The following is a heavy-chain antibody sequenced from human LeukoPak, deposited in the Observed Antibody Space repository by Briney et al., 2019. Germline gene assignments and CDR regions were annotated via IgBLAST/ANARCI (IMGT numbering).Heavy chain of an antibody. J-gene: IGHJ4*02. Sequence: GGSLRLSCAASGFTFSSYGMSWVRQAPGKGLEWVSAISGSGGSTYYADSVKGRFTISGDNSKNTLYLQMNSLRAEDTAVYYCAKDTMVRGVLNDYWGQGTLVTVSS. D-gene: IGHD3-10*01. V-gene: IGHV3-23*01. CDR3: AKDTMVRGVLNDY. CDR1: GFTFSSYG. CDR2: ISGSGGST.